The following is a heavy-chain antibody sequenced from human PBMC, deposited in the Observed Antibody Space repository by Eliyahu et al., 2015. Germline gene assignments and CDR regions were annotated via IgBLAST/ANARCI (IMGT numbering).Heavy chain of an antibody. J-gene: IGHJ4*02. CDR2: IYHSGST. CDR1: GGAIXSXXX. Sequence: QVQLQESGPGLVKPSGTLSLTCXVXGGAIXSXXXWSWVRQPPGKGLEWIGEIYHSGSTNYNPSLXSRVTISVDKSKNQXSLKLSSVTAADTAVYYCARGRGALFDYWGQGTLVTVSS. CDR3: ARGRGALFDY. V-gene: IGHV4-4*02.